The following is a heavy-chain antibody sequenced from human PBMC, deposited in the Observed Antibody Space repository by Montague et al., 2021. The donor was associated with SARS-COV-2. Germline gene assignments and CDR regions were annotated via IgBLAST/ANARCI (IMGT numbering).Heavy chain of an antibody. CDR1: GLTFADHA. Sequence: SLRLSCATSGLTFADHALGWVRQAPGKGLEWVGLIRSNPYGGTTDFAASVKGRFTISRDDSKSIAYLQMNSLKTEDTAVYYCTIGCISTSCYSYRMNDAFDIRGQGTMVTVSS. CDR2: IRSNPYGGTT. J-gene: IGHJ3*02. D-gene: IGHD2-2*01. CDR3: TIGCISTSCYSYRMNDAFDI. V-gene: IGHV3-49*04.